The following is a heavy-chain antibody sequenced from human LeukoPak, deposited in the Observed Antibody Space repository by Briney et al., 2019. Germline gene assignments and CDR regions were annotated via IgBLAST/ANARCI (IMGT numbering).Heavy chain of an antibody. J-gene: IGHJ4*02. CDR3: ARSSHRDGDTFDY. D-gene: IGHD3-10*01. CDR2: ISTYNGNT. CDR1: GYSENFYG. Sequence: ASVKVSCKTSGYSENFYGITWVRQVAGQGLEWMGWISTYNGNTNYAQKLQGRVTMTTDPSTTTAYMELRSLRSDDTAVYYCARSSHRDGDTFDYWGQGTLVTVSS. V-gene: IGHV1-18*01.